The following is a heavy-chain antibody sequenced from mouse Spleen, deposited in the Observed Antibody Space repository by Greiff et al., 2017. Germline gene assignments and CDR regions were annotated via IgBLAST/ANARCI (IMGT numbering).Heavy chain of an antibody. CDR3: AREGDYDEEGGMDY. D-gene: IGHD2-4*01. V-gene: IGHV1-39*01. CDR2: INPNYGTT. CDR1: GYSFTDYN. J-gene: IGHJ4*01. Sequence: LVESGPELVKPGASVKISCKASGYSFTDYNMNWVKQSNGKSLEWIGVINPNYGTTSYNQKFKGKATLTVDQSSSTAYMQLNSLTSEDSAVYYCAREGDYDEEGGMDYWGQGTSVTVSS.